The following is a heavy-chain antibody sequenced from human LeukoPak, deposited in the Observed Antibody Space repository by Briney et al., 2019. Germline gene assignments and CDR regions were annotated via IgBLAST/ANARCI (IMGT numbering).Heavy chain of an antibody. CDR3: ARVSRDGYNYFDY. CDR1: GFTFSSYA. D-gene: IGHD5-24*01. V-gene: IGHV3-53*01. Sequence: GGSLRLSCAASGFTFSSYAMHWVRQAPGKGLEWVSVIYSGGSTYYADSVKGRFTISRDNSKNTLYLQMNSLRAEDTAVYYCARVSRDGYNYFDYWGQGTLVTVSS. CDR2: IYSGGST. J-gene: IGHJ4*02.